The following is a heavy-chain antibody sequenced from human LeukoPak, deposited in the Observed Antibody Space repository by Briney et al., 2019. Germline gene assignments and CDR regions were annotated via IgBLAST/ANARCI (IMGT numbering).Heavy chain of an antibody. D-gene: IGHD3-3*01. Sequence: ASVKVSCKASGYTFSGYYVHWVRQAPGQGLEWMGRINPNSGGTNYAQKFQGRVTMTRDTSISTAYMELSRLRSDDTAVYYCARDGEGYYDFWSGYSNWFDPWGQGTLVTVSS. V-gene: IGHV1-2*06. J-gene: IGHJ5*02. CDR3: ARDGEGYYDFWSGYSNWFDP. CDR2: INPNSGGT. CDR1: GYTFSGYY.